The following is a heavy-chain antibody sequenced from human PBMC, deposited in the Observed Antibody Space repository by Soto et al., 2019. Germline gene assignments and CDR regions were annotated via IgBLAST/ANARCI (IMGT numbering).Heavy chain of an antibody. J-gene: IGHJ6*02. Sequence: EVQLVESGGGLVQPGGSLRLSCAASGFGFNGYDMNWVRQAPGKNLEWVAAISTAGDTYYLGSVKGRFTISREDAKNSLSLQMNSLRVGDTAVYYCARGGDRFDGMDVWGQGTTVTVSS. CDR1: GFGFNGYD. D-gene: IGHD3-16*01. V-gene: IGHV3-13*01. CDR2: ISTAGDT. CDR3: ARGGDRFDGMDV.